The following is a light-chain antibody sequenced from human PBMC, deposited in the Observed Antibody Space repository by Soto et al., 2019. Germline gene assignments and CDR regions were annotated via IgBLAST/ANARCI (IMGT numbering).Light chain of an antibody. V-gene: IGKV3-15*01. J-gene: IGKJ1*01. CDR1: QNIYSN. Sequence: IVMTQSPATLSVSPGERATLSCRASQNIYSNVAWYQQRPGQAPGLLIYRASTRAPGIPARFSGSGSGTEFTLTISSLQSEDFTVYSCLQYHNLWAFGQGTKVDIK. CDR3: LQYHNLWA. CDR2: RAS.